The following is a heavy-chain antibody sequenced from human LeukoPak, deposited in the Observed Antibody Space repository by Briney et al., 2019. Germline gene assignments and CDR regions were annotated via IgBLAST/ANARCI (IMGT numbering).Heavy chain of an antibody. CDR3: ARGESCGGASCSRVFNY. Sequence: GESLKISCKASGYIFNSHWIGWVRQMPGRGLEWMGVFYPGDSDTRYSPSFQGQVTISVDKSITTAYLQWSSLKASDTAMYYCARGESCGGASCSRVFNYWGQGTLVTVSS. CDR2: FYPGDSDT. V-gene: IGHV5-51*01. J-gene: IGHJ4*02. CDR1: GYIFNSHW. D-gene: IGHD2-15*01.